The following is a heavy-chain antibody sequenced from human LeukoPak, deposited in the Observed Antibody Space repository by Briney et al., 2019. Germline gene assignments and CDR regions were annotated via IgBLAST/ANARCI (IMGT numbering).Heavy chain of an antibody. CDR2: MRYDGSNK. J-gene: IGHJ5*02. V-gene: IGHV3-30*02. CDR3: AKDLEQYQLLYGGGNWFDP. D-gene: IGHD2-2*02. CDR1: GFTFSSYG. Sequence: GGSLRLSCAASGFTFSSYGMHWVRQAPGKGLEWVAFMRYDGSNKYYADSVKGRFTISRDNSKNTLYLQMNSLRAEDTAVYYCAKDLEQYQLLYGGGNWFDPWGQGTLVTVSS.